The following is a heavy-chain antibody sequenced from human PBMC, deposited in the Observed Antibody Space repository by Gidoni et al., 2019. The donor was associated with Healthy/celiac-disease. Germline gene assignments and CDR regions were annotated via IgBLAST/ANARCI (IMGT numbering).Heavy chain of an antibody. D-gene: IGHD6-25*01. CDR2: INPSGGST. V-gene: IGHV1-46*01. CDR1: GSTFTSYY. CDR3: ARVESGYYYYGMDV. J-gene: IGHJ6*02. Sequence: QVQLVQSGAEVKKPGASVKVSCTASGSTFTSYYMHWVRPAPGQGLEWMGIINPSGGSTSYAQKFQGRVTMTRDTSTSTVYMELSSLRSEDTAVYYCARVESGYYYYGMDVWGQGTTVTVSS.